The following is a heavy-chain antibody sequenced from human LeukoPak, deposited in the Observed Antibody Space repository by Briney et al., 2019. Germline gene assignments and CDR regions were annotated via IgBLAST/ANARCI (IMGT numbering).Heavy chain of an antibody. V-gene: IGHV5-10-1*01. CDR2: IDPSDSYT. J-gene: IGHJ4*02. CDR1: GYSFTNYW. CDR3: ARGSGSPDY. D-gene: IGHD3-10*01. Sequence: GESLKISCKGSGYSFTNYWITWVRQMPGKGLEWMGRIDPSDSYTNYSPSFQGRVTVSAGKSISTAYLQWSSLKASDTAMYYCARGSGSPDYWGQGTLVTVSS.